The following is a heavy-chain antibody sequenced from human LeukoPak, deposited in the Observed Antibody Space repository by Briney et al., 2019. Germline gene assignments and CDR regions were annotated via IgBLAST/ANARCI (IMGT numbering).Heavy chain of an antibody. D-gene: IGHD3-22*01. CDR2: ISAYNANT. J-gene: IGHJ2*01. Sequence: ASVKVSCKASGYTFTSYGITWVRQAPGQGLEWMGWISAYNANTNYAQKFQGRVTITTDESTSTAYMELSSLRSEDTAVYYCARDHYYDSSGYYKPRYWYFDLWGRGTLVTVSS. V-gene: IGHV1-18*01. CDR3: ARDHYYDSSGYYKPRYWYFDL. CDR1: GYTFTSYG.